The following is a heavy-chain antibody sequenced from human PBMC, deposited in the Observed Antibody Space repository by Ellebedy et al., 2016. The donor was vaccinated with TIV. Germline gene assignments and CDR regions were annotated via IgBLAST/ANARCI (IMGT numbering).Heavy chain of an antibody. D-gene: IGHD2-15*01. V-gene: IGHV3-48*04. CDR1: GFTFSSYS. Sequence: GESLKISXAASGFTFSSYSMNWVRQAPGKGLEWVSYISSSSSTIYCADSVKGRFTISRDNAKNSLYLQINSLRAEDTAVYYCARGKRVGYCSGGSCSRGDYGMDVWGQGTTVTVSS. CDR3: ARGKRVGYCSGGSCSRGDYGMDV. J-gene: IGHJ6*02. CDR2: ISSSSSTI.